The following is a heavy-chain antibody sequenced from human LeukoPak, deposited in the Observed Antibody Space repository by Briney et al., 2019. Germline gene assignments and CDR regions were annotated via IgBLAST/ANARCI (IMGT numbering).Heavy chain of an antibody. CDR1: GFTVSSNY. D-gene: IGHD1-26*01. CDR3: ARDLSGSYFDY. J-gene: IGHJ4*02. CDR2: IYSGGST. Sequence: GGSLRFSCAASGFTVSSNYMSWVRQAPGKGLEWVSVIYSGGSTYYADSVKGRFTISRDNSKNTLYLQMNGLRAEDTAVYYCARDLSGSYFDYWGQGTLVTVSS. V-gene: IGHV3-53*01.